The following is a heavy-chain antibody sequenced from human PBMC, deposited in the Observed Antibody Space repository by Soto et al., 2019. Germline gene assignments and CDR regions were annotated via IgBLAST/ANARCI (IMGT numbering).Heavy chain of an antibody. Sequence: EVQLVESGGGLIQPGGSLRLSCAVSGFTVSNNYMSWVRQAPGKGLEGVSVIYSGGYTAYGDSVKGRFTISRDNSKNTLSPQMKSRGLEAPAVYYCATSPGGGGYWGQGTLVTVSS. D-gene: IGHD2-2*01. J-gene: IGHJ4*02. CDR3: ATSPGGGGY. CDR2: IYSGGYT. V-gene: IGHV3-53*01. CDR1: GFTVSNNY.